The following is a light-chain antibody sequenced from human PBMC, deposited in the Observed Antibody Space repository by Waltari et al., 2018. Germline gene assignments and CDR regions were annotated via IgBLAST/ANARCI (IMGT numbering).Light chain of an antibody. J-gene: IGLJ2*01. Sequence: QSALTQPASVSGSPGQSITISCTGTSSDVGGYNYVSWYQQHPGKAPKLMIYDVSNRPSGVSKRFSGSKSGNTASLAISWLQTEDDADYYCSSYTSSSTLVVFGGGTKLTVL. V-gene: IGLV2-14*01. CDR1: SSDVGGYNY. CDR2: DVS. CDR3: SSYTSSSTLVV.